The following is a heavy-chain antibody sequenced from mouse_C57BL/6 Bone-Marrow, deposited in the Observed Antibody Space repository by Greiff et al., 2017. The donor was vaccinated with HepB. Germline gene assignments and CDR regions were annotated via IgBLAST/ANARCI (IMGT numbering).Heavy chain of an antibody. Sequence: EVKVVESGGDLVKPGGSLKLSCVASGFTFSTSGMSWVRQTPDKRLEWVATINTGGTYTYYQASVKGRFTISKDTAKNTLFLQMNSLKSEDSAIYYCTRDRFDYYFDYWGQGTTLTVTS. J-gene: IGHJ2*01. CDR2: INTGGTYT. D-gene: IGHD2-14*01. V-gene: IGHV5-6*01. CDR3: TRDRFDYYFDY. CDR1: GFTFSTSG.